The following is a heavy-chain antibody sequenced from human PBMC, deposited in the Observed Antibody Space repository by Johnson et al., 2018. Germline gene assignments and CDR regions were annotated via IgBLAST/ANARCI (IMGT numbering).Heavy chain of an antibody. CDR1: GFTFSNYD. D-gene: IGHD4-17*01. V-gene: IGHV3-13*01. J-gene: IGHJ3*02. CDR3: ARAGDGDYTDAFDI. CDR2: IGTTGDT. Sequence: VQLLESGGGLVQPGGSLRLSCVASGFTFSNYDMHWVRQGTGKGLEWVSTIGTTGDTYYSGSVKGRFTISRENAKNSLYLQMNSLRAGDTALYYCARAGDGDYTDAFDIWGQGTMVTVSS.